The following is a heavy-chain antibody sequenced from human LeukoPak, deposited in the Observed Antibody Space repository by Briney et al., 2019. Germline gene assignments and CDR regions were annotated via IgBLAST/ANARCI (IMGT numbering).Heavy chain of an antibody. Sequence: GGSLRLSCAASGFTVSSNYMSWVRQAPGKGLEWVSVIYSGGSTYYADSVKGRFTISRDNSKNTLYLQMNSLRAEDTAVYYCASSSGWSLYYFDYWGQGTLVTVSS. J-gene: IGHJ4*02. CDR3: ASSSGWSLYYFDY. CDR2: IYSGGST. CDR1: GFTVSSNY. V-gene: IGHV3-66*01. D-gene: IGHD6-19*01.